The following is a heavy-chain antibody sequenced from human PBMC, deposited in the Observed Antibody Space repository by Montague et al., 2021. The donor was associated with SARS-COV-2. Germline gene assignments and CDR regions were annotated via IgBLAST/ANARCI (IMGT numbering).Heavy chain of an antibody. J-gene: IGHJ4*02. Sequence: SLRLSCAASGFTFSSFSMNWVRQAPGKRLEWVASISSESTYILYAESVRGRFTVSRDNAQNLLFLQMNSLRAEDTAVYYCAKDRAVTTPELSFDSWGQGTLVTVSS. CDR3: AKDRAVTTPELSFDS. D-gene: IGHD4-23*01. CDR2: ISSESTYI. CDR1: GFTFSSFS. V-gene: IGHV3-21*01.